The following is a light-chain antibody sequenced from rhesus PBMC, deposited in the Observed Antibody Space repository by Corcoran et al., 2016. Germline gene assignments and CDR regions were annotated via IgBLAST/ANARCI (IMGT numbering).Light chain of an antibody. V-gene: IGKV1-28*03. CDR1: QGISCY. Sequence: DIQMTQSPSSLSVSVGDPVTITCRASQGISCYLNWFPQKPWKAPKFLIYAATSLESGIPSRISGSGSGTDVTLTISSLQPEDFAACYCLQHNSYPYTFGQGTKVEI. CDR3: LQHNSYPYT. CDR2: AAT. J-gene: IGKJ2*01.